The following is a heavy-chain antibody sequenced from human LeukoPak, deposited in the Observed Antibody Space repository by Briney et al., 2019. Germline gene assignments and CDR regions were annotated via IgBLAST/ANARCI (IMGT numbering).Heavy chain of an antibody. CDR2: IKQDGSEK. V-gene: IGHV3-7*01. D-gene: IGHD1-1*01. J-gene: IGHJ3*02. CDR1: GFTFSSYW. CDR3: ARETTGTILGDAFDI. Sequence: GGSLRLSCAASGFTFSSYWMSWVRQAPGKGLEWVANIKQDGSEKYYVDSVKGRFTISRDNAKNSLYLRMNSLRAEDTAVYYCARETTGTILGDAFDIWGQGTMVTVSS.